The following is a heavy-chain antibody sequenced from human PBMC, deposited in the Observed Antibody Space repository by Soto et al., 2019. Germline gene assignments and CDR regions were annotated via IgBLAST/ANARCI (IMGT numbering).Heavy chain of an antibody. CDR2: INAGNGNT. CDR1: GYTFTSYA. CDR3: VVTDYCSGGSCYYYGMDV. J-gene: IGHJ6*02. V-gene: IGHV1-3*01. D-gene: IGHD2-15*01. Sequence: ASVKVSCKASGYTFTSYAMHWVRQAPGQRLEWMGWINAGNGNTKYSQKFQGRVTITRDTSASTAYMELSSLRSEDTAVYYCVVTDYCSGGSCYYYGMDVWGQGTTLTVSS.